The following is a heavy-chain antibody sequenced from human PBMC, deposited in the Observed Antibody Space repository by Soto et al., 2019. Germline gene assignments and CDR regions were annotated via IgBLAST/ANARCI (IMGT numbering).Heavy chain of an antibody. V-gene: IGHV3-11*04. Sequence: GGSLRLSCAASGFTFSDYYMTWIRQAPGKGLEWVSSISSSSTIYYADSVKGRFTISRDNVQNSLYLQMHSLRAEDTAVYYCANARAAFGESPEFDYWGQGTLVTVSS. CDR2: ISSSSTI. D-gene: IGHD3-10*01. J-gene: IGHJ4*02. CDR3: ANARAAFGESPEFDY. CDR1: GFTFSDYY.